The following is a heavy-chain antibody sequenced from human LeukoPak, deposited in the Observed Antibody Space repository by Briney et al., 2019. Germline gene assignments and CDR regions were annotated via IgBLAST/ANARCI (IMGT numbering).Heavy chain of an antibody. CDR2: IKQDGSQK. D-gene: IGHD3-10*01. CDR1: GFTFTNYW. Sequence: PGGSLRLSCVASGFTFTNYWMNWVRQAPGKGLEWVASIKQDGSQKSYVDSVKGRFTISRDNAKNSVYLQMNSLRVEDTAVYYCTRRPFGADYWGQGTLVTVSS. J-gene: IGHJ4*02. V-gene: IGHV3-7*01. CDR3: TRRPFGADY.